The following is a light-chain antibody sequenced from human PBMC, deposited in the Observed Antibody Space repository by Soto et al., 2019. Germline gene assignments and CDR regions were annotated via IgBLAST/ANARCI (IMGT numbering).Light chain of an antibody. CDR3: CSYAGSYTWV. CDR1: SSDVGGYNY. Sequence: QSVLTQPRSVSGSPGQSVTISCTGTSSDVGGYNYVSWYQQHPGKAPKLMIYDASKWPSGVPDRFSGSKSGNTASLTISGLQAEDEADYYCCSYAGSYTWVFGGGTKLTVL. V-gene: IGLV2-11*01. J-gene: IGLJ3*02. CDR2: DAS.